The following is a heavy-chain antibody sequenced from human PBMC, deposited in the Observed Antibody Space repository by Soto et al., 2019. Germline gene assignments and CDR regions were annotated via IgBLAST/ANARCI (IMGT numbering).Heavy chain of an antibody. D-gene: IGHD4-17*01. J-gene: IGHJ4*02. CDR2: ISYDGFNK. CDR1: GFTFSSYG. CDR3: AKDKMDYGLFDS. Sequence: QVQLVESGGGVVQPGRSQRLSCSASGFTFSSYGMHWVRQAPGKGLECVAFISYDGFNKYYADSVQGRFTISRDNSQNTLSPQMNSLRPDDTALYYCAKDKMDYGLFDSWGRGTLVTVSS. V-gene: IGHV3-30*18.